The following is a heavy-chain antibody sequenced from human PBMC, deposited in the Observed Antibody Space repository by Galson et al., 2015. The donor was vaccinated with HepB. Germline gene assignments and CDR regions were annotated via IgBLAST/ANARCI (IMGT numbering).Heavy chain of an antibody. V-gene: IGHV3-7*01. D-gene: IGHD6-19*01. CDR3: ARDLRGSGWYIDY. CDR2: LKQDGSEK. CDR1: GFTFSSYW. J-gene: IGHJ4*02. Sequence: SLRLSCAASGFTFSSYWMSWVRQAPGKGLEWVANLKQDGSEKYYVDSVKGRFTIFRDNVKNSLYLQMNSLRAEDTAVYYCARDLRGSGWYIDYWGQGTLVTVSS.